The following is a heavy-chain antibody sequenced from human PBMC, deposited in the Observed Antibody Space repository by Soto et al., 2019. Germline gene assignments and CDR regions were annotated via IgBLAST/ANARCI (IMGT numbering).Heavy chain of an antibody. CDR3: ARDPYGSGSYSYVES. CDR2: ISYDGSNK. CDR1: GFTFSSCA. J-gene: IGHJ4*02. Sequence: QVQLVESGGGVVQPGRSLRLSCAASGFTFSSCAMHWVRQAPGKGLEWVAVISYDGSNKYYADSVKGRFTVSRDNSKNTLYLQMNSLRAEDTAVYYCARDPYGSGSYSYVESWGQGTLVTVSS. V-gene: IGHV3-30*04. D-gene: IGHD3-10*01.